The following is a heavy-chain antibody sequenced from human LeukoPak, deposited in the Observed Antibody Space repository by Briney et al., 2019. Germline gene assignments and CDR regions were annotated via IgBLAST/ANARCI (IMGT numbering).Heavy chain of an antibody. J-gene: IGHJ5*02. D-gene: IGHD2-2*01. CDR3: ARDSACTSCCCNWFDP. CDR2: ISSSSSYI. V-gene: IGHV3-21*01. Sequence: GGSLRLSCAASGFTFSSYSMTWVRQAPGKGLEWVSSISSSSSYIYYADSVKGRFTISRDNAKNSLYLRMNSLRAEDTAVYYCARDSACTSCCCNWFDPWGQGTLVTVSS. CDR1: GFTFSSYS.